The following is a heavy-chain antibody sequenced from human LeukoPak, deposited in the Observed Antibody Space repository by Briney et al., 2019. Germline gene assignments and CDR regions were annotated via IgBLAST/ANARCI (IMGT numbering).Heavy chain of an antibody. CDR3: TRGPSRPWFDP. Sequence: ASVKVSCKASGYTFTSYDINWVRQATGQGLEWMGWMNPNSGNTGYAQKFQGRVTMTRNNPITTAYMELSSLRSEDTAVYYCTRGPSRPWFDPWGQGTQVTVSS. J-gene: IGHJ5*02. CDR1: GYTFTSYD. D-gene: IGHD2-2*01. CDR2: MNPNSGNT. V-gene: IGHV1-8*01.